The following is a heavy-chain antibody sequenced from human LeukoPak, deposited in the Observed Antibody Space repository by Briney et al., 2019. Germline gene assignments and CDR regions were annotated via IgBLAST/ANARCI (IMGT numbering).Heavy chain of an antibody. V-gene: IGHV3-23*01. CDR2: ISGSGGST. J-gene: IGHJ5*02. CDR3: APSIVVHWSAP. Sequence: GGSLRLSCAASGFTFSSYAMSWVRQAPGKGLEWVSAISGSGGSTYYADSVKGRFTISRDNSKNTLYLQMNSLRAEDTAVYYWAPSIVVHWSAPGGKGPLVPVSS. CDR1: GFTFSSYA. D-gene: IGHD2-21*01.